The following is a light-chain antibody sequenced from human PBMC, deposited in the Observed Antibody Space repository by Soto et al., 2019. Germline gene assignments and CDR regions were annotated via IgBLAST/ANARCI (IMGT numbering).Light chain of an antibody. CDR2: GTS. J-gene: IGKJ4*01. V-gene: IGKV3-20*01. CDR3: EYYGTSIT. Sequence: EIVWTHSPVTLSFSPVDSATLSCRASQSVSSGYLAWYQQKPGQAPSLLIHGTSNRATGIPDRFSGSGSGTDFTLTFSRLETEDFAVYYCEYYGTSITFGGGTKVDIK. CDR1: QSVSSGY.